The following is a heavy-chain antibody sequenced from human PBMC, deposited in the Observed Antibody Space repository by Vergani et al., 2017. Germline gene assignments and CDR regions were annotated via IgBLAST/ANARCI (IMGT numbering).Heavy chain of an antibody. CDR2: ISWNSGAV. CDR1: GITFWKFG. Sequence: EVDLVESGGGLAQPGGSLRLSCEASGITFWKFGMHWVRKGPGKGLEWVSGISWNSGAVDYADSVRGRFTISRDNAKNSLFLEMNSLRAEDTALYYCAKDGYYGSGYMDVWGKGTTVTVSS. D-gene: IGHD3-10*01. CDR3: AKDGYYGSGYMDV. J-gene: IGHJ6*03. V-gene: IGHV3-9*01.